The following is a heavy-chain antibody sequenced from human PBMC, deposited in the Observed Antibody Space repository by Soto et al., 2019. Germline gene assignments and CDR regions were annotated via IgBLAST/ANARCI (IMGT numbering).Heavy chain of an antibody. J-gene: IGHJ4*02. CDR3: ARSLLWFGELN. CDR1: GGSVSSGSYY. CDR2: IYYSGST. D-gene: IGHD3-10*01. Sequence: WETLSLTCTVSGGSVSSGSYYWSWIRQPPGKGLEWIGYIYYSGSTNYNPSLKSRVTISVDTSKNQFSLKLSSVTAADTAVYYCARSLLWFGELNWGQGTLVTVSS. V-gene: IGHV4-61*01.